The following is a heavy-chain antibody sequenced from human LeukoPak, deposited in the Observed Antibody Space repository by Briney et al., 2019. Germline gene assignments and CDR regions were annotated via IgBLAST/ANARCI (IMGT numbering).Heavy chain of an antibody. D-gene: IGHD3-10*01. CDR3: ARDAMVRGVMGFDP. CDR1: GYTFTSYG. Sequence: ASVKVSCKASGYTFTSYGISWVRQAPGQGLEWMGWISAYNGNTNYAQKLQGRVTMTTDTSTSTAYMELRSLRSDDTAVYYCARDAMVRGVMGFDPWGQGTLVTVSS. CDR2: ISAYNGNT. J-gene: IGHJ5*02. V-gene: IGHV1-18*01.